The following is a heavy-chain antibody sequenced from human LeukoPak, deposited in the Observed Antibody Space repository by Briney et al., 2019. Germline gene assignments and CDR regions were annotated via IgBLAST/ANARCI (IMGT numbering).Heavy chain of an antibody. V-gene: IGHV4-59*01. Sequence: PSETLSLTCTVSGGSISSYYWSWIRQPPGKGLEGIGYIYYSGSTNYNPSLKSRVTISVDTSKNQFSLKLSSVTAADTAVYYCARGLYYGSGSYYYFDYWGQGTLVTVSS. CDR1: GGSISSYY. CDR3: ARGLYYGSGSYYYFDY. CDR2: IYYSGST. J-gene: IGHJ4*02. D-gene: IGHD3-10*01.